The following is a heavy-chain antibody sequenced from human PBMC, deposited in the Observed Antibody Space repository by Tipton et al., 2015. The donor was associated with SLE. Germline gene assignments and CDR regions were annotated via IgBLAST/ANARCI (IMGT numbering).Heavy chain of an antibody. CDR1: GGSIDTTTYF. J-gene: IGHJ4*02. CDR3: ARGRAFKYDSSAFGS. D-gene: IGHD3-22*01. Sequence: TLSLTCTVSGGSIDTTTYFWNWIRQPAGKGLEWIGRGFASGTTDYNPSLKSRVTMSVDTSRNQFSLQLTSVTAADTAVYYCARGRAFKYDSSAFGSWGQGTLVTVSS. V-gene: IGHV4-61*02. CDR2: GFASGTT.